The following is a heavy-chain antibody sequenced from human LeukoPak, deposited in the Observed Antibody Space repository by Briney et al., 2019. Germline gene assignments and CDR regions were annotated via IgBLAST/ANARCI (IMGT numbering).Heavy chain of an antibody. CDR1: GFTFSSYE. J-gene: IGHJ6*03. CDR2: IRSKANSYAT. CDR3: TSWGVVTEVHDYYYYYYMDV. V-gene: IGHV3-73*01. Sequence: PGGSLRLSCAASGFTFSSYEMNWVRQSPGKGLEWVGRIRSKANSYATAYAASVKGRFTISRDDSKNTAYLQMDSLKTEDTAVYYCTSWGVVTEVHDYYYYYYMDVWGKGTTVTVSS. D-gene: IGHD2-21*02.